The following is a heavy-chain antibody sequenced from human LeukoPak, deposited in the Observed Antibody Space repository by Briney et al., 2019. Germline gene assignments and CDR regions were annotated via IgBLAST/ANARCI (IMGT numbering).Heavy chain of an antibody. Sequence: PVKVSCKASGGTFSSYAISWARQAPGQGLEWMGGIIPIFGTANYAQKFQGGVTITADKSTSTAYMELSSLRSEDTAVYYCARGRSAVTTPSHFDYWGQGTLVTVSS. J-gene: IGHJ4*02. V-gene: IGHV1-69*06. CDR1: GGTFSSYA. CDR3: ARGRSAVTTPSHFDY. CDR2: IIPIFGTA. D-gene: IGHD4-17*01.